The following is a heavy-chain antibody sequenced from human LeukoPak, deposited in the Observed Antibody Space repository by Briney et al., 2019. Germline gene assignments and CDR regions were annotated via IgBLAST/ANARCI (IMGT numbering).Heavy chain of an antibody. CDR2: IYPGESDT. CDR3: ARQRGVEGYYDSSGYPTYYFDY. V-gene: IGHV5-51*01. Sequence: GESLKISCKGSGYSFTSYRIGWVRQMPGKGLEWMGIIYPGESDTRYSPSFQGQVTISADKSISTAYLQWSSLKASDTAMYYCARQRGVEGYYDSSGYPTYYFDYWGQGTLVTVSS. J-gene: IGHJ4*02. D-gene: IGHD3-22*01. CDR1: GYSFTSYR.